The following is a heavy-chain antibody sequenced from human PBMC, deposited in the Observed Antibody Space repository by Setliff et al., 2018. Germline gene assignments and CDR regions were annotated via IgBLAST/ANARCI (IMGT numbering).Heavy chain of an antibody. CDR1: GGSFSGYY. D-gene: IGHD3-10*01. CDR2: INHSGSS. J-gene: IGHJ6*03. Sequence: SETLSLTCAVYGGSFSGYYWTWIRQPPGKGLEWIGEINHSGSSNNNPSLKGRVSISVDTSKKQFYLKLTSVTAADTAVYYCARHVGSRSRGYNYYYYYMDVWGKGTTVTVSS. V-gene: IGHV4-34*01. CDR3: ARHVGSRSRGYNYYYYYMDV.